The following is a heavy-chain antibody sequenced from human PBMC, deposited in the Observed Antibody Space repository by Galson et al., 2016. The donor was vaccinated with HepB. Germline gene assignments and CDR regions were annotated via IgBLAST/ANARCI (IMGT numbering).Heavy chain of an antibody. CDR1: GFSISSYS. J-gene: IGHJ4*02. CDR3: ASDNYDILTGYGPCEH. V-gene: IGHV3-48*02. CDR2: ISTGSTTI. Sequence: SLRLSCAASGFSISSYSMNWVRQAPGKGLEWVSYISTGSTTIYYADSVKGRFTISRDNAKKSLYLQRNRLRDEDTAVYYCASDNYDILTGYGPCEHWGQGTLVTVSS. D-gene: IGHD3-9*01.